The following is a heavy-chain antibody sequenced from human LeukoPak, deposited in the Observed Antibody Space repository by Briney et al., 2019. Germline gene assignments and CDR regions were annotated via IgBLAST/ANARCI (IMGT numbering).Heavy chain of an antibody. CDR1: GFTLSRYW. CDR2: INTDGTTT. D-gene: IGHD3-22*01. V-gene: IGHV3-74*01. J-gene: IGHJ4*02. Sequence: GGSLRLSCAASGFTLSRYWMHWVRQTPEKGLVWVSRINTDGTTTDYAGSVRGRFTISRDNAKSTLYLQMNSLRAEDTAEYYCARANDNDGSSGYSHDYWGQGTLVTVSS. CDR3: ARANDNDGSSGYSHDY.